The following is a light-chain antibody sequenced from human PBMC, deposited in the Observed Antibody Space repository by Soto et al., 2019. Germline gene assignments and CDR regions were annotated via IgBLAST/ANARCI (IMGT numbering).Light chain of an antibody. CDR1: SSDIGDSNY. CDR2: EIN. J-gene: IGLJ1*01. Sequence: QSVLTQPPSASGSPGRSVTISWTGTSSDIGDSNYVSWYQQHPGNAPKLIMYEINKRPSGVPGRFSGSKSGNTASLTVSGLQAEDEADYYCSPYAGNDNCVFGTGTKVTVL. V-gene: IGLV2-8*01. CDR3: SPYAGNDNCV.